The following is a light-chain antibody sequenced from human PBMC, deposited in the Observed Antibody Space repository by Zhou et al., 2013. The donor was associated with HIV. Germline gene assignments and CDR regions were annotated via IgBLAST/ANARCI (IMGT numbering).Light chain of an antibody. V-gene: IGKV3-20*01. CDR3: QQYGSSPPT. CDR1: QSVSSSY. J-gene: IGKJ2*01. Sequence: EIVLTQSPGTLSLSPGERATLSCRASQSVSSSYLAWYQQKPGQAPRLLIYGASDRATGIPDRFSGSGSGTDFTLTISRLEPEDFAVYYCQQYGSSPPTFGQGTQAGDQT. CDR2: GAS.